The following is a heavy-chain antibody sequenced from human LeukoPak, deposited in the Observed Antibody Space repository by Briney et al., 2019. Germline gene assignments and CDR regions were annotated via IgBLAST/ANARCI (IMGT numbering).Heavy chain of an antibody. J-gene: IGHJ4*02. D-gene: IGHD3-16*01. CDR3: ARHWV. CDR1: GFGLSVYD. Sequence: GGSLRLSCAASGFGLSVYDMGWVRQAPGKGLEWVSTISRSGENTYYADSVKVRFTISRGNSKNTVYLQMNNLRVDDAAVYYCARHWVWGQGTLVTVSS. CDR2: ISRSGENT. V-gene: IGHV3-23*01.